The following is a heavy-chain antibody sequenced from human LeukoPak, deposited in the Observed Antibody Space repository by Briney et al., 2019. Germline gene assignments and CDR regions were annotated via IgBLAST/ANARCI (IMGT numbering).Heavy chain of an antibody. Sequence: GGSLRLSCAASGFTFSSYGFHWVRQAPGKGLDWVAVIWHDGSNDFYSDSVKGRFTISRDNSKNTLYLQMNGLRAEDTAVYYCAKDPRRCSSTSCPFQHWGQGTLVTVSS. CDR2: IWHDGSND. D-gene: IGHD2-2*01. V-gene: IGHV3-30*02. J-gene: IGHJ1*01. CDR3: AKDPRRCSSTSCPFQH. CDR1: GFTFSSYG.